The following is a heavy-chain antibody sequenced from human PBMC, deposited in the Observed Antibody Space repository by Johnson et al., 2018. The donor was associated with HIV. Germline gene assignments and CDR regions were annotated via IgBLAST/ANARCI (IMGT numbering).Heavy chain of an antibody. CDR2: ISYDGSNK. Sequence: QVQLVESGGGLVKPGGSLRLSCAASGFTFSNAWMNWVRQAPGKGVQWVAVISYDGSNKYYADSVKGRFTISRDNSKNTLYLQMGSLRADDMAVYYCAREGLGSIDAFDIWGQGTMVTVSS. J-gene: IGHJ3*02. D-gene: IGHD3-10*01. V-gene: IGHV3-30*14. CDR3: AREGLGSIDAFDI. CDR1: GFTFSNAW.